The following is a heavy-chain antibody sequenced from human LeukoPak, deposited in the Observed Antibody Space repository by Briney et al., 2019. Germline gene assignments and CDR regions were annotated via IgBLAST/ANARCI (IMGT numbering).Heavy chain of an antibody. CDR3: ARHRADFWSGSSLLINNWFDP. Sequence: SETLSLTCTVSGGSISSSSYYWGWIRQPPGKGLEWIGSIYYSGSTYYNPSLKSRVTISVDTSKNQFSLKLSSVTAADTAVYYCARHRADFWSGSSLLINNWFDPWGQGTLVTVSS. V-gene: IGHV4-39*01. CDR1: GGSISSSSYY. J-gene: IGHJ5*02. D-gene: IGHD3-3*01. CDR2: IYYSGST.